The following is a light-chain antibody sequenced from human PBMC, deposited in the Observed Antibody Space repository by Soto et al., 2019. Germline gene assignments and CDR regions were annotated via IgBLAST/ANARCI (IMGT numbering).Light chain of an antibody. CDR2: DVS. V-gene: IGLV2-14*01. J-gene: IGLJ1*01. Sequence: QSALTQPASVSGSPGQSITISCTGTSSDVGGYNYVSWYQQHPGKAPKLMIYDVSNRPSGVSNRFSGSKSGNTASLTISGLQAEDGAYYYCSSYTSSSTLVFGTGTKVTVL. CDR3: SSYTSSSTLV. CDR1: SSDVGGYNY.